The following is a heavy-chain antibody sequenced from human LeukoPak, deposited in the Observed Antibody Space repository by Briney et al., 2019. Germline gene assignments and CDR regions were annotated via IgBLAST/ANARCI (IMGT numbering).Heavy chain of an antibody. V-gene: IGHV4-39*07. CDR1: GGSISSSSYY. D-gene: IGHD4-17*01. CDR2: IYYSGST. CDR3: ARDYGDPPHYCMDV. Sequence: SETLSLTCTVSGGSISSSSYYWGWIRQPPGKGLEWIGSIYYSGSTYYNPSLKSRVTISVDTSKNQFSLKLSSVTAADTAVYYCARDYGDPPHYCMDVWGKGTTVTVSS. J-gene: IGHJ6*03.